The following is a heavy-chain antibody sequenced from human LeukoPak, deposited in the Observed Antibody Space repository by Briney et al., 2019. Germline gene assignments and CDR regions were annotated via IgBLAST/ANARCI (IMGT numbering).Heavy chain of an antibody. CDR2: IYYSGST. J-gene: IGHJ4*02. CDR1: GGSISSGGYS. Sequence: SETLSLTCAVSGGSISSGGYSWSWIRQPPGKGLEWIGYIYYSGSTHYTPSLKSRVTISVDTSKNQFSLKLSSVTAADTAVYYCAREDRYYFDYWGQGTLVTVSS. CDR3: AREDRYYFDY. V-gene: IGHV4-61*08.